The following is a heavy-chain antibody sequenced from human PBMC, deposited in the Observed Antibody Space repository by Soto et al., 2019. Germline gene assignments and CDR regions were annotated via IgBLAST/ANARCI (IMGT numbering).Heavy chain of an antibody. CDR3: ARSGEPSSWYTQLDY. V-gene: IGHV1-46*01. J-gene: IGHJ4*02. Sequence: QVQLVQSGAEVKKPGASVKVSCKASGYTFTTYYMHWVRQAPGQGLEWMGIINPSGGSTSYAQKFQRRVTMTRDTSTSNVYMELSSLRSEETAVYYCARSGEPSSWYTQLDYWGQGTLVTVSS. CDR2: INPSGGST. D-gene: IGHD6-13*01. CDR1: GYTFTTYY.